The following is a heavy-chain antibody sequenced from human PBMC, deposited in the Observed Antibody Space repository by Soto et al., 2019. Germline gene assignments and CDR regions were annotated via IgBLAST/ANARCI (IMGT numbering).Heavy chain of an antibody. V-gene: IGHV1-18*04. Sequence: ASVKVSCKAPGYTFTSYGISWVRQAPGQGLEWMGWISAYNGNTNYAQKLQGRVTMTTDTSTSTAYMELRSLRSDDTAVYYCARDLAGKTAAGTAGYWGQGTLVTVSS. CDR2: ISAYNGNT. CDR3: ARDLAGKTAAGTAGY. J-gene: IGHJ4*02. D-gene: IGHD6-13*01. CDR1: GYTFTSYG.